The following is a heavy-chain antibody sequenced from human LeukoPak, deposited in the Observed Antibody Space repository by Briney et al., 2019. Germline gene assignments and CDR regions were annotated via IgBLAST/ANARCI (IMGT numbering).Heavy chain of an antibody. J-gene: IGHJ4*02. V-gene: IGHV4-39*01. CDR1: GGSISSSSYY. CDR2: IYYSGST. D-gene: IGHD3-3*01. CDR3: ASYYDFWSGYEEDY. Sequence: SETLSLTCTVSGGSISSSSYYWGWIRQPPGKGLEWIGSIYYSGSTYCNPSLKSRVTISVDTSKNQFSLKLSSVTAADTAVYYCASYYDFWSGYEEDYWGQGTLVTVSS.